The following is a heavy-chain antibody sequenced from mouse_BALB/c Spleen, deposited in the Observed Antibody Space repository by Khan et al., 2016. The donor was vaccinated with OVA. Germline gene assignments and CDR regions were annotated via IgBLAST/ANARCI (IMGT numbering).Heavy chain of an antibody. CDR3: ASYYRYPAWFAY. V-gene: IGHV1-4*01. D-gene: IGHD2-14*01. CDR1: GYTFTTYT. Sequence: QMQLMQSGAELARPGAAVKMSCKTSGYTFTTYTMHWVKQRPGQDLEWIGYINPNTDYTNYNQSFKDKATLTADKSSNTAYLQLSSLTSEDSAIYYCASYYRYPAWFAYWGQGTLVTVSS. J-gene: IGHJ3*01. CDR2: INPNTDYT.